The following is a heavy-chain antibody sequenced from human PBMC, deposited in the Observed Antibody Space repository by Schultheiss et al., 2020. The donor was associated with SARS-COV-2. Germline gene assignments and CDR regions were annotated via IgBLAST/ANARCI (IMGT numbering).Heavy chain of an antibody. J-gene: IGHJ4*02. CDR3: TRGAIVGAANGIRIRDY. V-gene: IGHV3-48*02. CDR1: GFTFSSYS. D-gene: IGHD1-26*01. Sequence: GGSLRLSCAASGFTFSSYSMNWVRQAPGKGLEWVSYISSSSSTIYYADSVKGRFTISRDNAKNSLYLQMNSLRDEDTAVYYCTRGAIVGAANGIRIRDYWGQGTLVTVSS. CDR2: ISSSSSTI.